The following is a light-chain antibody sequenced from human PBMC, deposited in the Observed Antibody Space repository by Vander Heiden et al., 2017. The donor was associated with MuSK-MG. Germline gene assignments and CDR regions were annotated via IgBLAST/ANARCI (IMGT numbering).Light chain of an antibody. Sequence: QSVLTQPPSASGTPGQRVTIACSGSRSNIVSNTVHWYRHHPGSASKSLVYRDNQRPSGVPDRFSGSKSGTSASLAISGLQSEDEADDYCAAWDDSLNVLGVFGGGTKLTVL. CDR2: RDN. CDR1: RSNIVSNT. CDR3: AAWDDSLNVLGV. J-gene: IGLJ3*02. V-gene: IGLV1-44*01.